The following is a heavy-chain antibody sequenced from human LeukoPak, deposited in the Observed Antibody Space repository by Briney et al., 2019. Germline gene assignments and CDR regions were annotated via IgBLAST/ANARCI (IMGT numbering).Heavy chain of an antibody. J-gene: IGHJ4*02. CDR1: GVSFSGYY. CDR3: AEGTGSFDY. D-gene: IGHD1-1*01. Sequence: PSETLSLTCAVYGVSFSGYYWSWIRQPPGKGLEWIGEINHSGRTNYNPSLKSRVTISVDTSKNQFSLKLSSVTAADTAVYYCAEGTGSFDYWGQGTLVTVSS. V-gene: IGHV4-34*01. CDR2: INHSGRT.